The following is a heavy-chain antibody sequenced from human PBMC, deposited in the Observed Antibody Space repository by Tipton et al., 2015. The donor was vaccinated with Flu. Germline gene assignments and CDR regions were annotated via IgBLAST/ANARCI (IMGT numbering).Heavy chain of an antibody. CDR3: AKDGLAYGGHQLDY. CDR1: GFTFSSYS. CDR2: ISGSGVDT. Sequence: SLRLSCAASGFTFSSYSMSWVRQAPGKGLEWVSAISGSGVDTYDADSVKGRFTISRDNSKNTLYLQMNSLRAEDTAVYYCAKDGLAYGGHQLDYWGQGTLVTVSS. J-gene: IGHJ4*02. D-gene: IGHD4-23*01. V-gene: IGHV3-23*01.